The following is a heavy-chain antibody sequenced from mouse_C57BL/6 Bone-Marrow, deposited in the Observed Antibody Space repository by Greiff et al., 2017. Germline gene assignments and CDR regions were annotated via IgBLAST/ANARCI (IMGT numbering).Heavy chain of an antibody. CDR3: ARGGPGTSYFDY. CDR1: GYSITSGYY. D-gene: IGHD4-1*01. V-gene: IGHV3-6*01. CDR2: LSYDGSN. J-gene: IGHJ2*01. Sequence: VQLQQSGPGLVKPSQSLSLTCSVTGYSITSGYYWNWIRQFPGNKLEWMGYLSYDGSNNYNPSLKNRIHITRDTSKNQFFLKLNSVTTEDTATYYCARGGPGTSYFDYWGQGTTLTVSS.